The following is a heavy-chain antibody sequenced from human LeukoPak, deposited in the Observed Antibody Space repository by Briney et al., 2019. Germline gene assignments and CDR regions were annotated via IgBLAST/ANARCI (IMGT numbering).Heavy chain of an antibody. D-gene: IGHD6-19*01. CDR2: IYYSGST. Sequence: SENLSLTCTVSGGSISSSSYFWGWIRQPPGKGLWWSGSIYYSGSTYYHPPLKRRVTISVDTSKNQFSLKLISVTAADTAVYYCARGSGWIDAFDIWGQGTMVTVSS. CDR1: GGSISSSSYF. CDR3: ARGSGWIDAFDI. J-gene: IGHJ3*02. V-gene: IGHV4-39*01.